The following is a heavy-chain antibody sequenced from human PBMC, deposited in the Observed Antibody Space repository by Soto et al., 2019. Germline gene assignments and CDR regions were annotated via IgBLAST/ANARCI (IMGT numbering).Heavy chain of an antibody. J-gene: IGHJ4*02. CDR2: FGVGGNYI. Sequence: EVQLLESGGGLVQPGGSLRLSCAASGFTFSNYAMHWVRQAPGKGLDWVSGFGVGGNYIYYADSVKGRFTISRDNSKNTLYLQMNSLRAEDTAVYYCAKDAISGNHVWDYFDYWGQGTQVTVSS. V-gene: IGHV3-23*01. CDR1: GFTFSNYA. CDR3: AKDAISGNHVWDYFDY. D-gene: IGHD7-27*01.